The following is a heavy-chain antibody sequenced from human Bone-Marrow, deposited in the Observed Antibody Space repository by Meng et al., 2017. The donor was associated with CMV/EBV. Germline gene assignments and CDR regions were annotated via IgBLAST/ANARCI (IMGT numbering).Heavy chain of an antibody. CDR3: ARRRYSYGVIDY. J-gene: IGHJ4*02. D-gene: IGHD5-18*01. V-gene: IGHV4-59*08. Sequence: GSLRLSCTVSGCSISSYYWSWIRQPPGKGLEWIGYIYYSGSTNYNPSLKSRVTISVDTSKNQFSLKLNSVTAADTAVYFCARRRYSYGVIDYWGQGALVTVSS. CDR1: GCSISSYY. CDR2: IYYSGST.